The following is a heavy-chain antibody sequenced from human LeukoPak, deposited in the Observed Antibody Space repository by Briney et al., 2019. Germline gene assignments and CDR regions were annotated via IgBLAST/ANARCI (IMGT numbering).Heavy chain of an antibody. CDR3: ASDSGGRRDAFNI. CDR2: IYHSGST. J-gene: IGHJ3*02. Sequence: MSSETLSLTCAVYGGSFSGYYWGWIRQPPGKGLEWIGSIYHSGSTYYNPSLKSRVTISVDTSKNQFSLKLTSVTAADTAVYYCASDSGGRRDAFNIWGQGTMVTVSS. V-gene: IGHV4-34*01. D-gene: IGHD2-21*01. CDR1: GGSFSGYY.